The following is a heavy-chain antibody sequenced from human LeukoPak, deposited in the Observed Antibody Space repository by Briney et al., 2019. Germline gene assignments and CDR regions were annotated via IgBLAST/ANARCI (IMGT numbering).Heavy chain of an antibody. Sequence: SVKVSCKASGGTFSSYAISWVRQAPGQGLEWMGGIIPIFGTANYAQKFQGRVTITTDESTSTAYMELSSLRSEDTAVYYCAREELPPYNWNYVDIWGRGTMVTVSS. CDR3: AREELPPYNWNYVDI. CDR2: IIPIFGTA. CDR1: GGTFSSYA. V-gene: IGHV1-69*05. D-gene: IGHD1-7*01. J-gene: IGHJ3*02.